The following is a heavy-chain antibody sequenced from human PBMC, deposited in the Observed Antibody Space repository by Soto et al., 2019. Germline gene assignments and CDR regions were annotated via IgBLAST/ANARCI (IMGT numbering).Heavy chain of an antibody. CDR2: IYYSGST. Sequence: SETLSLTCTVSGGSISSGDYYWSWIRQPPGKGLEWIGYIYYSGSTYYNPSLKSRVTISVDTSKNQFSLKLSSVTAADTAVYYCARDLRYNWNTEGWFDPWGQGTLVTVSS. D-gene: IGHD1-20*01. CDR1: GGSISSGDYY. V-gene: IGHV4-30-4*01. CDR3: ARDLRYNWNTEGWFDP. J-gene: IGHJ5*02.